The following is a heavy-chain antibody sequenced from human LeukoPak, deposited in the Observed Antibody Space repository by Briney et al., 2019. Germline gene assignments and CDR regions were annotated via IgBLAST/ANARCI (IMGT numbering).Heavy chain of an antibody. CDR1: GGSISSGGYY. Sequence: SETLSLTCTVSGGSISSGGYYWSWIRQPPGKGLEWIGYIYHSGSTYYNPSLKSRVTLSVDRSKNQFSLKLSSVTAADTAVYYCARDGDSSPHYFDYWGQGTLVTVSS. D-gene: IGHD6-13*01. J-gene: IGHJ4*02. V-gene: IGHV4-30-2*01. CDR3: ARDGDSSPHYFDY. CDR2: IYHSGST.